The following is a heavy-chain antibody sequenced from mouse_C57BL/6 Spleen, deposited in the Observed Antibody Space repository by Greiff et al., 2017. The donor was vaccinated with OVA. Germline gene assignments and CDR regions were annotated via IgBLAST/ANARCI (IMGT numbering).Heavy chain of an antibody. J-gene: IGHJ3*01. D-gene: IGHD2-4*01. V-gene: IGHV1-80*01. CDR3: ARNGDYDAPFAY. CDR2: IYPGDGDT. CDR1: GYAFSSYW. Sequence: QVQLQQSGAELVKPGASVKISCKASGYAFSSYWMNWVKQRPGKGLEWIGQIYPGDGDTNYNGKFKGKATLTADKSSSTAYMQLSSLTSEDSAVYFCARNGDYDAPFAYWGQGTLVTVSA.